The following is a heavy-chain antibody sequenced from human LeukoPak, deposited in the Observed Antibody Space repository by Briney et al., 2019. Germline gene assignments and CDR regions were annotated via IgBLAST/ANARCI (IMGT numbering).Heavy chain of an antibody. CDR2: IGPDGGTT. Sequence: PGGSLRLSCAASGFTFYTYDMHWVRQAPGKGLEYVSGIGPDGGTTYYANSVKGRFTISRDNSKNMLYLQMGSLTADDMAVYYCARGAQLTDYWGQGTLVTVSS. J-gene: IGHJ4*02. CDR3: ARGAQLTDY. V-gene: IGHV3-64*01. D-gene: IGHD6-13*01. CDR1: GFTFYTYD.